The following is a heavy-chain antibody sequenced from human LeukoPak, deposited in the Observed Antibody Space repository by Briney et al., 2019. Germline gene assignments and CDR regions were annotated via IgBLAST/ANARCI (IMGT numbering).Heavy chain of an antibody. D-gene: IGHD4-11*01. CDR3: ARDPTLRDYSNYFDY. Sequence: ASVKVSCKASGYTFTSYYMHWVRQAPGQGLEWMGIINPSGGSTSYAQKFQGRVTMTRDTSTSTVYMELSSLRSEDTAVYYCARDPTLRDYSNYFDYWGQGTLVTVSS. CDR2: INPSGGST. CDR1: GYTFTSYY. V-gene: IGHV1-46*01. J-gene: IGHJ4*02.